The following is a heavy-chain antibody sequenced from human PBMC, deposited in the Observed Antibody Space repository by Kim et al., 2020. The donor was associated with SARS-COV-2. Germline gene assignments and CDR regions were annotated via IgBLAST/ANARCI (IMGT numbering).Heavy chain of an antibody. J-gene: IGHJ3*02. CDR3: ARARSTVAYAFDI. CDR1: GGSISSGDYY. CDR2: IYYSGST. Sequence: SETLSLTCTVSGGSISSGDYYWSWIRQPPGKGLEWIGYIYYSGSTYYNPSLKSRVTISVDTSKNQFSLKLSSVTAADAAVYYCARARSTVAYAFDIWGQGTMVTVSS. D-gene: IGHD4-17*01. V-gene: IGHV4-30-4*01.